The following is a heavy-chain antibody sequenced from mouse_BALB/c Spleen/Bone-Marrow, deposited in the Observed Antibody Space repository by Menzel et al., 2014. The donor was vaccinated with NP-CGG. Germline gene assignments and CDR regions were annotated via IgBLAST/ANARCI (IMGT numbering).Heavy chain of an antibody. CDR1: GYTFTDYN. Sequence: EVQLQQSGPELVEPGASVKISCKASGYTFTDYNMHWVKQSHGKSLELIGYIYPYNGGTGYNQKFKSKATLTVDNSSSTAYMELRRLTSEDSAVYYCARLVAYWGQGTLVTVSA. J-gene: IGHJ3*01. CDR2: IYPYNGGT. CDR3: ARLVAY. V-gene: IGHV1S29*02.